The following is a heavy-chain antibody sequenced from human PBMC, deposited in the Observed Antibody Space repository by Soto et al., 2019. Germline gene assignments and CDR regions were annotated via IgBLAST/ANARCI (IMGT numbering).Heavy chain of an antibody. D-gene: IGHD3-3*01. CDR1: GRSITTYY. Sequence: PSETLSLTCTVSGRSITTYYRSWIRQPPGKRLEWIGYIHYSADTNRNPSLKSRVTLSLDTSKNQFSLNLNSATAADTTVYYCASSPGRVLEWFFPNWGRRTLVTVSS. CDR2: IHYSADT. V-gene: IGHV4-59*12. J-gene: IGHJ4*01. CDR3: ASSPGRVLEWFFPN.